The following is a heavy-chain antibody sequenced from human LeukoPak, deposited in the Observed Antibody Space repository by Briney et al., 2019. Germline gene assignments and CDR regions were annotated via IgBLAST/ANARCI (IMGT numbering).Heavy chain of an antibody. V-gene: IGHV4-34*01. CDR3: ARLNYYDSSGSPPNWFDP. CDR2: INHSGST. D-gene: IGHD3-22*01. CDR1: GGSFSGYY. J-gene: IGHJ5*02. Sequence: SETLSLTCAVYGGSFSGYYWSWIRQPPGKGLEWIGEINHSGSTNYNPSLKSRVTISVDTSKNQFSLKLSSVTAADTAVYYCARLNYYDSSGSPPNWFDPWGQGTLVTVSS.